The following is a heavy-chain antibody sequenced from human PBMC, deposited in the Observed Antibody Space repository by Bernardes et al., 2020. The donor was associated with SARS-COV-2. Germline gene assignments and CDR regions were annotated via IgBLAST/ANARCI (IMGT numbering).Heavy chain of an antibody. CDR3: ARGLYFGELSLDF. J-gene: IGHJ4*02. D-gene: IGHD3-10*01. CDR1: GTSIHNYY. V-gene: IGHV4-59*01. Sequence: PEPLSLTCTVSGTSIHNYYWTWLRQPPGKGLEWIGHFDYTDTTTYNPSLYNPSLKSRVTISVDMSKNQFSLRLNSVTAADTAVYYCARGLYFGELSLDFWGQGSLVTVSS. CDR2: FDYTDTT.